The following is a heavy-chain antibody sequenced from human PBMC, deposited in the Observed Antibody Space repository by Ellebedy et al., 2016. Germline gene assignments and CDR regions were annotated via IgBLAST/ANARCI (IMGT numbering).Heavy chain of an antibody. J-gene: IGHJ4*02. CDR1: GFTFSSFPSSY. Sequence: GGSLRLXXAASGFTFSSFPSSYMTWVRQAPGKGLEWVATINQDGSRKYYVDSVEGRFSISRDNTKNSLFLQMNSLRADDTAVYYCATYATSFRDWGQGTLVTVSS. CDR3: ATYATSFRD. CDR2: INQDGSRK. V-gene: IGHV3-7*01. D-gene: IGHD2-2*01.